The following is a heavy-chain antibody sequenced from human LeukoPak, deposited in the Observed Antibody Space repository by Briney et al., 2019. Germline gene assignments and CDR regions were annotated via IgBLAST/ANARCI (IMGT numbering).Heavy chain of an antibody. CDR3: ARGGTIAAAGFYYYYYMDV. D-gene: IGHD6-13*01. CDR1: GGSISSGVYY. Sequence: KPSQTLSLTCTVSGGSISSGVYYWSWIRQHPGKGLEWIGYIYYSGSTYYNPSLKSRVTISVDTSKNQFSLKLSSVTAADTAVYYCARGGTIAAAGFYYYYYMDVWGKGTTVTVSS. J-gene: IGHJ6*03. V-gene: IGHV4-31*03. CDR2: IYYSGST.